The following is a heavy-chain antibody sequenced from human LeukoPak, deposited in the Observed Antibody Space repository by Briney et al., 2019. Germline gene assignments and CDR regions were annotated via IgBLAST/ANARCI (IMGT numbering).Heavy chain of an antibody. V-gene: IGHV4-59*05. CDR2: IYYSGST. CDR1: GGPISGYY. D-gene: IGHD3-3*01. CDR3: ARMSGSGYHKINDYYGMDV. Sequence: SETLSLTCTVSGGPISGYYWNWIRQPPGKGLEWIGSIYYSGSTYYNPSLKSRVTISVDTSKNQFSLKLSSVTAADTAVYYCARMSGSGYHKINDYYGMDVWGQGTTVTVSS. J-gene: IGHJ6*02.